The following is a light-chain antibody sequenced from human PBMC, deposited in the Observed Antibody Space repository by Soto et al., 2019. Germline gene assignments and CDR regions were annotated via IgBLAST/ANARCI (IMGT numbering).Light chain of an antibody. V-gene: IGKV3-15*01. CDR2: GAS. Sequence: EIVLTQSPATLSVSPGERAILSCRASQSVSDNLAWYQQKPGQAPRLLIYGASTRASGIPARFSGSGSGTEFTLTISSLQSEDVAVYYCQQSYNWPPLTFGGGTKVESK. J-gene: IGKJ4*01. CDR1: QSVSDN. CDR3: QQSYNWPPLT.